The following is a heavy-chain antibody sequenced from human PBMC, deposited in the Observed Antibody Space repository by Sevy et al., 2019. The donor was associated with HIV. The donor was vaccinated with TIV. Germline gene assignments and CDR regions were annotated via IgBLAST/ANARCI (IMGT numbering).Heavy chain of an antibody. D-gene: IGHD2-2*01. CDR2: VSHSGNT. Sequence: SEILSLTCTVSGDSINTYYWSWIRQPPGKGLEWIGYVSHSGNTNYNPSLKSRVSMSVDTSTNQFSLKVKSVTAADTAVYYYARLRWDLVVVPGASPGCYFDSWGQGTLVTVSS. CDR3: ARLRWDLVVVPGASPGCYFDS. CDR1: GDSINTYY. V-gene: IGHV4-59*08. J-gene: IGHJ4*02.